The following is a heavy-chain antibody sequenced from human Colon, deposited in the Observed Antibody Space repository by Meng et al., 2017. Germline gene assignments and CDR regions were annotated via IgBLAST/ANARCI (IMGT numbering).Heavy chain of an antibody. J-gene: IGHJ4*02. CDR3: ARSTPSLDY. V-gene: IGHV1-2*02. CDR1: GYTFSDCY. CDR2: IVPNSGDT. D-gene: IGHD2-15*01. Sequence: QVRWGHAGTEVKRPGASVKVSCKASGYTFSDCYIHWVRQAPGQGLEWMGWIVPNSGDTNYAQKFQGRVTMTRDTSISTTYMELSRLTSDDTAVYYCARSTPSLDYWGQGTLVTVSS.